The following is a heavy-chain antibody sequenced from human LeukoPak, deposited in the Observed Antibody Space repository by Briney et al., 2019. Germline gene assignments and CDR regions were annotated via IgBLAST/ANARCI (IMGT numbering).Heavy chain of an antibody. D-gene: IGHD5-12*01. CDR3: ARVKEASAFDV. Sequence: GGSLRLSCAASGFSFSSYSMNWVRQAPGKGLEWVSSISRTGSYIYYADLVKGRFTISRDNAKNSLYLQMNSLRAEDTAVYYCARVKEASAFDVWGQGTMVTVSS. CDR2: ISRTGSYI. CDR1: GFSFSSYS. V-gene: IGHV3-21*01. J-gene: IGHJ3*01.